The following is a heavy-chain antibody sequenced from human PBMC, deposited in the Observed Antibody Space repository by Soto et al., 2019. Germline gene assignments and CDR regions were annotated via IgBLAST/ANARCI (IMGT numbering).Heavy chain of an antibody. CDR2: ISGSGGST. V-gene: IGHV3-23*01. CDR3: ARPAVRPYFYHGMDV. J-gene: IGHJ6*02. CDR1: GFTFSGYA. Sequence: GGSLRLSCAASGFTFSGYAMSWVRQAPGKGLEWVSAISGSGGSTFSAFSWKGRFTVSRDNSKNALFLQMNSLRAEDTAVYYCARPAVRPYFYHGMDVWGQGTTVTVSS.